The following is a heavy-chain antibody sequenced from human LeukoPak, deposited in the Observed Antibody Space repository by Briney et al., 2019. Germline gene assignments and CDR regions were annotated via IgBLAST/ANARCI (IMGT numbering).Heavy chain of an antibody. V-gene: IGHV1-69*04. CDR2: IIPILGIA. J-gene: IGHJ6*02. CDR3: AREGGCGDPCYYYYYGMDV. Sequence: SVTVSFKASGGTFSSYAISWVRQAPGQGLEWMGRIIPILGIANYAQKFQGRVTITADKSTSTAYMELSSLRSEDTAVYYCAREGGCGDPCYYYYYGMDVWGQGTTVTVSS. CDR1: GGTFSSYA. D-gene: IGHD2-21*01.